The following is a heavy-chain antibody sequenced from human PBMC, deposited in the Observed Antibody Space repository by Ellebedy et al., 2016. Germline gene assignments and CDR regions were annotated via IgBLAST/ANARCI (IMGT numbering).Heavy chain of an antibody. V-gene: IGHV3-66*01. Sequence: GESLKISCEASGISVSDNYVSWVRQAPGKRLEWVSAIYSGGSTFYADSVKGRFTISRDTSKNTVYLQMNSLRAEDTAVYYCARFRSDDNSLSLPYYFDYWGQGTLVTVSS. D-gene: IGHD3-22*01. CDR3: ARFRSDDNSLSLPYYFDY. CDR1: GISVSDNY. J-gene: IGHJ4*02. CDR2: IYSGGST.